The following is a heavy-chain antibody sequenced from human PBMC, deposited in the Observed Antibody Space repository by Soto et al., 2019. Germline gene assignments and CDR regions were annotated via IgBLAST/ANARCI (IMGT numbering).Heavy chain of an antibody. CDR1: GFTFSSYG. CDR2: ISYDGSNK. Sequence: QVQLVESGGGVVQPGRSLRLSCAASGFTFSSYGMHWVRQAPGKGLEWVAVISYDGSNKYYADSVKGRFTISRDNSKNTLYLQMNSLRAEDTAVYYCAKGGQWLVWGYFDYWGQGTLVTVSS. J-gene: IGHJ4*02. CDR3: AKGGQWLVWGYFDY. D-gene: IGHD6-19*01. V-gene: IGHV3-30*18.